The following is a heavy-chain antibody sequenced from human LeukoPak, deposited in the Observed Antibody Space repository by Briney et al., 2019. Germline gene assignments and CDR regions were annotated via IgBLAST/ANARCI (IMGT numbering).Heavy chain of an antibody. Sequence: GGSLRLSCAASGFTFSSYEMNWVRQAPGKGLEWVSYISSSRSTICYADSVKGRFTISRDNAKNSLYLQMNSLRAEDTAVHYCARERPNIVATIIDYYYYGINVWGQGTTVTVSS. D-gene: IGHD5-12*01. CDR3: ARERPNIVATIIDYYYYGINV. CDR1: GFTFSSYE. CDR2: ISSSRSTI. V-gene: IGHV3-48*03. J-gene: IGHJ6*02.